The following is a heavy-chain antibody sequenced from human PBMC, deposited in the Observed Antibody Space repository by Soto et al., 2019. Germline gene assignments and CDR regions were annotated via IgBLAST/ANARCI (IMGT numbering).Heavy chain of an antibody. V-gene: IGHV1-69*08. CDR1: VGTFSRYS. Sequence: QVQLVQSGAEVKKPGSSVKVSCNASVGTFSRYSITWVRQAPGHGHEWIGRIMPIFGIASYAQKFQGRVTITADESTSTAYMELSSLRSDDTAVYYCAREDRDRETGLVPAAIDGMDVWGQGTTVTVSS. D-gene: IGHD2-2*01. CDR3: AREDRDRETGLVPAAIDGMDV. J-gene: IGHJ6*02. CDR2: IMPIFGIA.